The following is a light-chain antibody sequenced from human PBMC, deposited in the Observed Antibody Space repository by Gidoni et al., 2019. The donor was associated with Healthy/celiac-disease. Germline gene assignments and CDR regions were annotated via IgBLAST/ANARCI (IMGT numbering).Light chain of an antibody. CDR1: QDISNY. CDR2: DAS. Sequence: DIQMTQSPSSLSASVGDRVTITCQASQDISNYLNWYQQKPGKAPKLLIYDASNLETGVPSRFSGSGSGTDFTFTISSLQPEDIATYYCQQYDNLPGFGPGTEVDIK. V-gene: IGKV1-33*01. CDR3: QQYDNLPG. J-gene: IGKJ3*01.